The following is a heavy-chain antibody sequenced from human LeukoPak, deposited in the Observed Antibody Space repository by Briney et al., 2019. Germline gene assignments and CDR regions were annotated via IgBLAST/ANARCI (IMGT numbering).Heavy chain of an antibody. CDR1: GFTFRSYG. J-gene: IGHJ4*02. CDR2: IQYDGTNK. Sequence: GGSLRLSCAASGFTFRSYGMYWVRQAPGKGLEWVALIQYDGTNKYYADSVKGRFTISRDNSKNTLYLQMNSLRAEDTAVYYCARAWDYVWGSYPNFDYWGQGTLVTVSS. CDR3: ARAWDYVWGSYPNFDY. D-gene: IGHD3-16*02. V-gene: IGHV3-30*02.